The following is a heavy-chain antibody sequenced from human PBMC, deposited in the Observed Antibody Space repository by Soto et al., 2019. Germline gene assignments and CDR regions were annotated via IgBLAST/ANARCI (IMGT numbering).Heavy chain of an antibody. CDR3: ATASTVTTYYDYYYGMDV. V-gene: IGHV1-69*13. CDR1: GGTFSSYA. D-gene: IGHD4-17*01. J-gene: IGHJ6*02. CDR2: IIPIFGTA. Sequence: SVKVSCKASGGTFSSYAISWVRQAPGQGLEWMGGIIPIFGTANYAQKFQGRVTITADESTSTAYMELSSLRSEDTAVYYCATASTVTTYYDYYYGMDVWGQGTTVTVSS.